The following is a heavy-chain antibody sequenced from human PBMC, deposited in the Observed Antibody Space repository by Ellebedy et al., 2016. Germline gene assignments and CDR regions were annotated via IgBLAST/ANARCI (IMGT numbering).Heavy chain of an antibody. CDR1: GGTFSSYA. CDR2: IIPIFGTA. V-gene: IGHV1-69*13. CDR3: AKSTYYYDSSGYYFDY. Sequence: SVKVSCXASGGTFSSYAISWVRQAPGQGLEWMGGIIPIFGTANYAQKFQGRVTITADESTSTAYMELSSLRSEDTAVYYCAKSTYYYDSSGYYFDYWGQGTLVTVSS. D-gene: IGHD3-22*01. J-gene: IGHJ4*02.